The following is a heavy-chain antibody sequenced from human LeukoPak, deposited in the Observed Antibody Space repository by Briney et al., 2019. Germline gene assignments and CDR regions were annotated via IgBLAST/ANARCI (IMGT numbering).Heavy chain of an antibody. CDR3: ARSGREATEIDY. V-gene: IGHV3-21*06. CDR1: GFTVSSNY. Sequence: PGGSLRLSCAASGFTVSSNYMSWVRQAPGKGLEWLSYINGRGTYIDYAESLKGRITISRDNAQNSLYLQMNSLRVEDTAVYYCARSGREATEIDYWGQGTLVTVSS. J-gene: IGHJ4*02. CDR2: INGRGTYI. D-gene: IGHD1-1*01.